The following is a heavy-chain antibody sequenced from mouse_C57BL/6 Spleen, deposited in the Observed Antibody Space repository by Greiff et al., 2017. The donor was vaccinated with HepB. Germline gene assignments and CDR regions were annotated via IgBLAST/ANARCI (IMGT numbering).Heavy chain of an antibody. CDR3: TRGYDYDEGFFDY. D-gene: IGHD2-4*01. CDR2: IDPETGGT. CDR1: GYTFTDYE. V-gene: IGHV1-15*01. Sequence: VQLQQSGAELVRPGASVTLSCKASGYTFTDYEMHWVKQTPVHGLEWIGAIDPETGGTAYNQKFKGKAILTADKSSSTAYMELRSLTSEDSAVYYCTRGYDYDEGFFDYWGQGTTLTVSS. J-gene: IGHJ2*01.